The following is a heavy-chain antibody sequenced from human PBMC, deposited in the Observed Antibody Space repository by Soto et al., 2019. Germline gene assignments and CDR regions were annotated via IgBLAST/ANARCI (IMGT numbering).Heavy chain of an antibody. CDR1: GYTFTGYY. V-gene: IGHV1-2*02. Sequence: ASVKVSFKASGYTFTGYYMHWVRQAPGQGLEWMGWINPNSGGTNYAQKFQGRVTMTRDTSISTAYMELSRLRSDDTAVYYCARVIPGVEAWFDPWGQGTLVTV. D-gene: IGHD2-2*01. CDR2: INPNSGGT. J-gene: IGHJ5*02. CDR3: ARVIPGVEAWFDP.